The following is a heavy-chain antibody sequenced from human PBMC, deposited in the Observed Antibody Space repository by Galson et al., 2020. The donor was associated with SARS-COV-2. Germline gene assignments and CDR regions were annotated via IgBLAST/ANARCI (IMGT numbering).Heavy chain of an antibody. CDR1: GFTFSSYG. J-gene: IGHJ4*02. CDR3: AKTSYYYGSGSYYNEADY. CDR2: ISYDGSNK. Sequence: TGGSLRLSCAASGFTFSSYGMHWVRQAPGKGLEWVAVISYDGSNKYYADSVKGRFTISRDNSKNTLYLQMNSLRAEDTAVYYCAKTSYYYGSGSYYNEADYWGQGTLVTVSS. D-gene: IGHD3-10*01. V-gene: IGHV3-30*18.